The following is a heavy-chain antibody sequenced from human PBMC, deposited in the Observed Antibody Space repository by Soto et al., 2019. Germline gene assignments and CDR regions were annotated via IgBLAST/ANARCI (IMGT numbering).Heavy chain of an antibody. J-gene: IGHJ5*02. V-gene: IGHV4-34*01. Sequence: QVQLQQWGAGLLKPSETLSLTCAVYGGSFSGYYWSWIRQPPGKGLEWIGEINHSGSTNYTPSLKSRVTISVDTSKNQSSLKLSSETAADTAVYYCARGDVGYGSSTSYYFSWFDPWGQGTLVTVSS. CDR2: INHSGST. CDR3: ARGDVGYGSSTSYYFSWFDP. CDR1: GGSFSGYY. D-gene: IGHD2-2*01.